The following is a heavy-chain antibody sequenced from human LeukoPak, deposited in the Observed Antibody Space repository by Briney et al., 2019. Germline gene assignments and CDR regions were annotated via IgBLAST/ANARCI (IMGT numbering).Heavy chain of an antibody. CDR1: GFTFSRYW. CDR3: ARARSGYYYDY. J-gene: IGHJ4*02. Sequence: GGSLRLSCAASGFTFSRYWMSWVRQAPGKGLEWVANIKEDGSEKYYVESVKGRFSIFRDNAKNSLYLQMDSLRAEDTAVYYCARARSGYYYDYWGQGTLVTVSS. CDR2: IKEDGSEK. D-gene: IGHD3-3*01. V-gene: IGHV3-7*01.